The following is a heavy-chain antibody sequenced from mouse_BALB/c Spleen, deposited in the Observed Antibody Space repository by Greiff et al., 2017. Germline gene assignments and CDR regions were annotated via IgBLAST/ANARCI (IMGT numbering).Heavy chain of an antibody. CDR3: ARSANGPYWYFEV. V-gene: IGHV1-7*01. CDR2: INPSTGYT. Sequence: QVQLQQSGAELAKPGASVKMSCKASGYTFTSYWLHWVKQRPGQGLEWIGYINPSTGYTEYNQKFKDKATLTADKSSSTAYMQLSSLTSEDSAVYYCARSANGPYWYFEVWGAGTTVTVSS. D-gene: IGHD1-1*02. CDR1: GYTFTSYW. J-gene: IGHJ1*01.